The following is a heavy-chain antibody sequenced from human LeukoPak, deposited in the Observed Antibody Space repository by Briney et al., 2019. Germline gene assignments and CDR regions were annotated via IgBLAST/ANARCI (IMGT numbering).Heavy chain of an antibody. CDR2: ISGGAGIT. CDR1: GFTFSSYD. D-gene: IGHD3-22*01. Sequence: GGSLRLSCAASGFTFSSYDMTWVRQAPGKGLEWVSTISGGAGITHYADSVKGRFTISRDNSKSTLYLQMNSLRAEDTAVYYSAKDVTHDSSGYYWGQGTLVTVSS. V-gene: IGHV3-23*01. CDR3: AKDVTHDSSGYY. J-gene: IGHJ4*02.